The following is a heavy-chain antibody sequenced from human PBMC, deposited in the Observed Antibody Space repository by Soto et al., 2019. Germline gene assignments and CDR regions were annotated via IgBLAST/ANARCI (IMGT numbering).Heavy chain of an antibody. CDR2: VSRDGMTT. D-gene: IGHD2-2*01. J-gene: IGHJ4*02. CDR3: AKEGHDVVGPVAFSFDY. Sequence: QVQLEESGGGVVQPGRSLRLSCAASGFSFSSYGMHWVRQAPGKGLEWVAVVSRDGMTTYYADSVKGRFTISRDNSKNTVILQMNSLRPEDTAVYYCAKEGHDVVGPVAFSFDYWGQGTLVTVSS. V-gene: IGHV3-30*18. CDR1: GFSFSSYG.